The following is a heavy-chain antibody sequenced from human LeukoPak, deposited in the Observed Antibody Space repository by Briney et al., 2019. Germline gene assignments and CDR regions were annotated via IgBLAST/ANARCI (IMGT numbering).Heavy chain of an antibody. Sequence: PGGSLRLSCAASGFTFSSYGMHWVRQAPGEGLEWVAFIRYDGSNKYYADSVKGRFTISRDNSKNTLYLQMNSLRAEDTAVYYCAKNPRVAARPNYYYYMDVWGKGTTVTVSS. CDR3: AKNPRVAARPNYYYYMDV. CDR1: GFTFSSYG. D-gene: IGHD6-6*01. J-gene: IGHJ6*03. CDR2: IRYDGSNK. V-gene: IGHV3-30*02.